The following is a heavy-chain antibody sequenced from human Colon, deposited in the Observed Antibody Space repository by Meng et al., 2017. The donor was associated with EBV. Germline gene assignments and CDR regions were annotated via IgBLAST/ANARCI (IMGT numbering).Heavy chain of an antibody. CDR3: TTLYGDSTS. CDR2: IYHSGRT. V-gene: IGHV4-4*03. Sequence: HVQLPESGPGLVRPPGPLSLTCDVSGGSIRNDQWWSWVRQAPGKGLEWIGEIYHSGRTNYNPSVKSRVSMSVDKSQNHFCLRLSSVTAADTAVYYCTTLYGDSTSWGQGTMVTVSS. CDR1: GGSIRNDQW. D-gene: IGHD4-17*01. J-gene: IGHJ4*02.